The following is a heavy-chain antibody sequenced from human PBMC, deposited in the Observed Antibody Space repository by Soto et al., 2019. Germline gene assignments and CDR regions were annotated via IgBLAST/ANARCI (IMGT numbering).Heavy chain of an antibody. Sequence: GGSLRLSCAASGLTFSSYNMNWVRQAPGKGLEWVSYISGSGSPIHYADSVKGRFTISRDNAKNSLYLQMNSLRDEDTAVYYCASSYYYGMDVWGQGTMVTVSS. V-gene: IGHV3-48*02. CDR1: GLTFSSYN. J-gene: IGHJ6*02. CDR2: ISGSGSPI. CDR3: ASSYYYGMDV.